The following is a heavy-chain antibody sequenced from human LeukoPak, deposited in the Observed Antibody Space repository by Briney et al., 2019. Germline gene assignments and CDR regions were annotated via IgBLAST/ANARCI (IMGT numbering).Heavy chain of an antibody. V-gene: IGHV1-2*02. Sequence: ASVKVSCKASGYTLTGYYMHWVRQAPGQGLEWMGWINPNSGGTNYAQKFQGRVTMTRDTSISTAYMELSRLRSDDTAVYYCARSIAVAGTLNYWGQGTLVTVSS. D-gene: IGHD6-19*01. J-gene: IGHJ4*02. CDR2: INPNSGGT. CDR1: GYTLTGYY. CDR3: ARSIAVAGTLNY.